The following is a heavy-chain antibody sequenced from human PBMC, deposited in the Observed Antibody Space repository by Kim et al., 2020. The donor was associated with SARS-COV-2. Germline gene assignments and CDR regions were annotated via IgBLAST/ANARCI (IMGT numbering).Heavy chain of an antibody. CDR2: IYSGGVT. CDR1: GITVSNNY. D-gene: IGHD2-15*01. CDR3: TRDPQAAERDLWA. J-gene: IGHJ5*02. Sequence: GGSLRLSCVASGITVSNNYMIWVRQTPDKGLEWVSLIYSGGVTQYADSVKGRFTISRDHSKNTLYLQMNSLRVEDTAVYYCTRDPQAAERDLWAWGQGTLVTVPS. V-gene: IGHV3-53*01.